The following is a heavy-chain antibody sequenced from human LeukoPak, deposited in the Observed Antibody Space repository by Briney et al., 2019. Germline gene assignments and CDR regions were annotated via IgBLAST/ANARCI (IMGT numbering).Heavy chain of an antibody. CDR2: IRSKANSSAT. J-gene: IGHJ3*02. Sequence: PGGSLRLSCAASGFTLSGSAMHWVRQASGKGLEWVGRIRSKANSSATAYAASVKGRFTISRDDSKNTAYLQMNSLTTEDTAVYYCTRPQYSSSWYDSFDIWGQGTKVTVSS. D-gene: IGHD6-13*01. CDR3: TRPQYSSSWYDSFDI. CDR1: GFTLSGSA. V-gene: IGHV3-73*01.